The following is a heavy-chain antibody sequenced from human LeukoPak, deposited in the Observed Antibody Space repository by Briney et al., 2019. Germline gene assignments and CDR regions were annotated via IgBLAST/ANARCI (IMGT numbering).Heavy chain of an antibody. CDR3: ARVGELGIAALYNWFDP. J-gene: IGHJ5*02. V-gene: IGHV4-39*07. CDR1: GGSISSSSDY. Sequence: ASETLSLTCTVSGGSISSSSDYWGWIRQAPGKGLEWIGSIYYHENTYYNSSLKSRVTISVDTSKNQFSLQLSSVTAADTAVYYCARVGELGIAALYNWFDPWGQGTLVTVSS. D-gene: IGHD6-13*01. CDR2: IYYHENT.